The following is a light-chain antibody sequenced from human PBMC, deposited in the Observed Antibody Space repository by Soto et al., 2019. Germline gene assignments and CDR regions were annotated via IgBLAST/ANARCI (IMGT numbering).Light chain of an antibody. CDR2: GAS. Sequence: DIQMTQSPSSLSASVGDRVTITCRASQDISNYLAWYQQKPGKVPKLLIYGASTLHSGVPSRFSGSGSGTDFTLTISRLQPGDVATYYCQQSYSTFTFGQGTRLEL. CDR1: QDISNY. CDR3: QQSYSTFT. J-gene: IGKJ5*01. V-gene: IGKV1-27*01.